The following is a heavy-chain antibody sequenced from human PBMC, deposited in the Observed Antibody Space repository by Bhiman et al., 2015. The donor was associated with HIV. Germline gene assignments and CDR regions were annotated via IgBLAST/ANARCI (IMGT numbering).Heavy chain of an antibody. D-gene: IGHD1-7*01. Sequence: EVQLVESGGGLVKPGGSLRLSCAASGFTFSNAWMSWVRQAPGKGLEWVGRIKRKTDGGTTDYAAPVKGRFTISRDDSKNTLYLQMNSLKTEDTAVYYCTTEETNWGQGTLVTVSS. CDR1: GFTFSNAW. J-gene: IGHJ4*02. CDR2: IKRKTDGGTT. V-gene: IGHV3-15*01. CDR3: TTEETN.